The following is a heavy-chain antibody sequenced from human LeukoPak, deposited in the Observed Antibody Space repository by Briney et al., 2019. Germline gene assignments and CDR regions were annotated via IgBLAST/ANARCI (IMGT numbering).Heavy chain of an antibody. D-gene: IGHD3-22*01. Sequence: PSETLSLTCAVYGGSFSGYYWSWIRQPPGKGLEWIGEINHSGSTNYNPSLKSRVTISVDTSKNQFSLKLSSVTAADTAVYYCARHYRGGMIVRYRYYFDYWGQGTLVTVSS. V-gene: IGHV4-34*01. CDR3: ARHYRGGMIVRYRYYFDY. J-gene: IGHJ4*02. CDR2: INHSGST. CDR1: GGSFSGYY.